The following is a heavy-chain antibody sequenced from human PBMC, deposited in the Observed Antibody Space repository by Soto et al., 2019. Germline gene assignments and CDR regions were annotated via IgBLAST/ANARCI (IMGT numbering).Heavy chain of an antibody. Sequence: SETLSLTCTVSGASFTSYYWSWIRQPPGKGLEWIGYIYYGEKTNYNPSLKNRVTISRDTSKNQVFLRLTSVTAADPAMYYCAMCRTERNNWIDTLGQGALLTVSS. D-gene: IGHD1-1*01. CDR2: IYYGEKT. J-gene: IGHJ5*01. V-gene: IGHV4-59*03. CDR1: GASFTSYY. CDR3: AMCRTERNNWIDT.